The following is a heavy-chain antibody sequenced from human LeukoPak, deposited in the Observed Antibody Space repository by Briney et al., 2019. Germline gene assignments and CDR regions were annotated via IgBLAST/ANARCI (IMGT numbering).Heavy chain of an antibody. CDR2: ISGTGSFI. V-gene: IGHV3-21*01. Sequence: PGGSLRLSCAASGFTFSSYSMNWVRQAPGKGLEWVSSISGTGSFIYYADSVKGRFTISRDNAKNSLYLQMNSLRAEDTAVYYCARVGYSSSSGYWGQGTLVTVSS. J-gene: IGHJ4*02. D-gene: IGHD6-6*01. CDR3: ARVGYSSSSGY. CDR1: GFTFSSYS.